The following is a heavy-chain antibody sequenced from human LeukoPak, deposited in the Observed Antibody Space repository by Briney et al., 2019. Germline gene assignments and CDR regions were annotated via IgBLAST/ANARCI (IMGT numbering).Heavy chain of an antibody. J-gene: IGHJ3*02. D-gene: IGHD3-3*01. Sequence: PGGSLRLSCAASGFTFSDYYMTLIRQAPGKGLEWVSSISSSSSYIYYADSVKGRFTISRDNAKNPLYLQMNSLRAEDTAVYYCARVSQQNTIFGVVIIRLDAFDIWGQGTMVTVSS. CDR2: ISSSSSYI. V-gene: IGHV3-11*06. CDR1: GFTFSDYY. CDR3: ARVSQQNTIFGVVIIRLDAFDI.